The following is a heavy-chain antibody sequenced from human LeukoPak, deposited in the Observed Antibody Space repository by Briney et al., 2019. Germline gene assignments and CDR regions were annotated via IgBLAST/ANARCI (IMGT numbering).Heavy chain of an antibody. D-gene: IGHD3-10*01. CDR3: ARVWFGEISGWFDP. J-gene: IGHJ5*02. Sequence: SETLSLTCAVSGGSISSVGYSWSSIRQPPGKCLELIGYIYHSGSTYYNPSLKSRVTISVDRSKNQFSLKLSSVTAADTAVYYCARVWFGEISGWFDPWGQGTLVTVSS. CDR1: GGSISSVGYS. CDR2: IYHSGST. V-gene: IGHV4-30-2*01.